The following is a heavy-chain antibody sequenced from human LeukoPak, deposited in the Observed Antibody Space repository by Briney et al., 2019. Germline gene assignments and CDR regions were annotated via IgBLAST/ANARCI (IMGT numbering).Heavy chain of an antibody. D-gene: IGHD2-2*01. CDR3: ARDGGWYQLLWWFDP. V-gene: IGHV1-2*06. CDR1: GYTFTGYY. CDR2: INPNSGGT. J-gene: IGHJ5*02. Sequence: ASVKVSCKASGYTFTGYYMHWVRQAPGQGLEWMGRINPNSGGTNYAQKFQGRVTMTRDTSISTAYLELSRLRFDDTAVYYCARDGGWYQLLWWFDPWGQGTLVTVSS.